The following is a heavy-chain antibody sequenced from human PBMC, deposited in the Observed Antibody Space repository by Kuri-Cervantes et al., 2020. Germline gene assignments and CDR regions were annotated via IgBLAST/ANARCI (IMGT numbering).Heavy chain of an antibody. J-gene: IGHJ4*02. Sequence: ASVKVSCKASGYTFTSYAMNWVRQAPGQGLEWMGWINTNTGNPTYAQGFTGRFVFSLDTSVSTAYLQISGLRAEDTAVYYCAKAASRRGTNSGFLFDYWGQGTLVTVSS. CDR1: GYTFTSYA. CDR3: AKAASRRGTNSGFLFDY. CDR2: INTNTGNP. V-gene: IGHV7-4-1*02. D-gene: IGHD1-1*01.